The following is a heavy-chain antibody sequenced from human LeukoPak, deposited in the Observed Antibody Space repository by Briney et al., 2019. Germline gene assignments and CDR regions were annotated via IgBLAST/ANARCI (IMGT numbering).Heavy chain of an antibody. CDR3: ASLYYYYGMDV. CDR1: GFTFSSYW. J-gene: IGHJ6*02. Sequence: GGSLRLSCAVSGFTFSSYWMSWVRQAPGKGLEWVANIKQDGSEKYYVDSVKGRFTISRDNAKNSLYLQMNSLRAEDTAVYYCASLYYYYGMDVWGQGTTVTVSS. V-gene: IGHV3-7*01. CDR2: IKQDGSEK.